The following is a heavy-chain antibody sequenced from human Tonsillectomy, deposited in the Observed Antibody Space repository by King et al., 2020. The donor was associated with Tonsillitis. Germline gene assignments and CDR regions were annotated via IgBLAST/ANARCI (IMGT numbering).Heavy chain of an antibody. V-gene: IGHV3-30-3*01. J-gene: IGHJ4*02. Sequence: VQLVESGGGVVQPGRSLRLSCAASGFTFSSYAMHWVRQAPGKGLEWVAVISYDGSNKYYADSVKGRFTISRDNSKNTLYLQMNSLRAEDTAVYYCARDLDDSSGYYPFGYWGQGTLVTVSS. CDR2: ISYDGSNK. CDR3: ARDLDDSSGYYPFGY. CDR1: GFTFSSYA. D-gene: IGHD3-22*01.